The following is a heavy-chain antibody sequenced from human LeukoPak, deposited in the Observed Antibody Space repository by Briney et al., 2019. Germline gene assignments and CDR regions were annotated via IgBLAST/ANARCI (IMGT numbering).Heavy chain of an antibody. D-gene: IGHD3-3*01. Sequence: SETLSLTCAVSGYSISSGYYWGWIRQPPGKGLEWIGSIYHSGSTYYNPSLKSRVTISVDTSKNQFSLKLSSVTAADTAVYYCARHNSPYYDFWSGYYTPVENLDYWGQGTLVTVSS. J-gene: IGHJ4*02. CDR2: IYHSGST. CDR1: GYSISSGYY. V-gene: IGHV4-38-2*01. CDR3: ARHNSPYYDFWSGYYTPVENLDY.